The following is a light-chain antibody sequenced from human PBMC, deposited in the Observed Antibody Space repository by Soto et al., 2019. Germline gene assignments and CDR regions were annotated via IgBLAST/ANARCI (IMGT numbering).Light chain of an antibody. CDR2: DAS. CDR1: QSIRRY. J-gene: IGKJ4*01. V-gene: IGKV3-11*01. CDR3: QQRGNWPS. Sequence: EIALTQSPATRSLSPGERATLSCRASQSIRRYLAWYQQKPGQAPRLLIYDASNRATGIPARFSGSGSGTDFTLTISSIEPEDFAVYYCQQRGNWPSFGGGTKVDIK.